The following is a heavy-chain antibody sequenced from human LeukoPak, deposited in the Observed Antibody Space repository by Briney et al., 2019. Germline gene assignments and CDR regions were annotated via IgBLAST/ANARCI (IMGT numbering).Heavy chain of an antibody. D-gene: IGHD1-26*01. Sequence: GGSLRLSCAASGFTFSSYSMNWVRQAPGKGLEWVSSISSSSSYIYYADSVKGRFTISRDNSKNTLYLQMNSLRAEDTAVYYCAREGATGYYFDYWGQGTLVTVSS. CDR2: ISSSSSYI. J-gene: IGHJ4*02. CDR1: GFTFSSYS. V-gene: IGHV3-21*01. CDR3: AREGATGYYFDY.